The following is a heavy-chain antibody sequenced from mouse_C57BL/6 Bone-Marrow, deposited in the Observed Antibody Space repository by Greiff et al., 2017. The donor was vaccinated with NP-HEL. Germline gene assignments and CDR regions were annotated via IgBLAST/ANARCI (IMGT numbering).Heavy chain of an antibody. CDR1: GFTFSDYG. V-gene: IGHV5-15*01. J-gene: IGHJ4*01. CDR2: ISNLAYSI. Sequence: EVQGVESGGGLVQPGGSLKLSCAASGFTFSDYGMAWVRQAPRKGPEWVAFISNLAYSIYYADTVTGRFTISRENAKNTLYLEMSSLRSEDTAMYYCARRNYGSIYYAMGYWGQGTSVTVSS. CDR3: ARRNYGSIYYAMGY. D-gene: IGHD1-1*01.